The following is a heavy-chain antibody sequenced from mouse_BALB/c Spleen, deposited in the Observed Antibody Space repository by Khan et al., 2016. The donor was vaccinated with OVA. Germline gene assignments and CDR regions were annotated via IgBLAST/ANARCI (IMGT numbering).Heavy chain of an antibody. CDR2: INTSTGEP. D-gene: IGHD1-2*01. CDR3: SRVAATAWFAY. Sequence: QIQLVQSGPELKKPGETVKISCKASGYTFTNYGMNWVKQAPGKGLKWMGWINTSTGEPTYADDFKGRFTFSLETSASSAYLQYNNLKNEDTATYCGSRVAATAWFAYWGQGTLVTVSA. V-gene: IGHV9-3-1*01. CDR1: GYTFTNYG. J-gene: IGHJ3*01.